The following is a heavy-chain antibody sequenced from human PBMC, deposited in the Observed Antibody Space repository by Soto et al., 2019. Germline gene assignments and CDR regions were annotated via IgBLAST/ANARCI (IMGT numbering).Heavy chain of an antibody. CDR1: GASISTYY. D-gene: IGHD5-12*01. CDR2: IYYSGST. CDR3: AEYAIVAPNWNES. V-gene: IGHV4-59*03. Sequence: PSETLSLTCSVSGASISTYYWSWIRQPPGKRLEWIGYIYYSGSTDYNPSLEGRVTMSLDTSKNQVSLRLSSVTAADTAVYHCAEYAIVAPNWNESWGQGALVTVSS. J-gene: IGHJ5*02.